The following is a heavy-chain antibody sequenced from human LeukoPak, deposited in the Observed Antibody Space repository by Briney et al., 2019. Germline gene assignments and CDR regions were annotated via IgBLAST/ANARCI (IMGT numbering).Heavy chain of an antibody. D-gene: IGHD6-19*01. V-gene: IGHV3-21*01. J-gene: IGHJ4*02. CDR2: ISSSSSYI. CDR1: GFTFSSYS. CDR3: ARVARIAVAGTGFDY. Sequence: PGGSLRLSCAASGFTFSSYSMNWVRQAPGKGLEWVSSISSSSSYIYYADSVKGRFTISRDNAKNSLYLQMNSLRAEDTAVYYCARVARIAVAGTGFDYWGQGTLVTVSS.